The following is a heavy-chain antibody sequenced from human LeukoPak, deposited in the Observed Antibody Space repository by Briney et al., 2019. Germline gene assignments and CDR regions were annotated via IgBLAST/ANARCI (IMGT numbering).Heavy chain of an antibody. V-gene: IGHV4-39*07. J-gene: IGHJ5*02. Sequence: PSETLSLTCTVSGGSISSSSYYWGWIRQPPGKGLEWIGSIYYSGSTYYNPSLKSRVTISVDTSKNQFSLKLSSVTAADTAVYYCARDQDGYKHGRWFDPWGQGTLVTVSS. CDR3: ARDQDGYKHGRWFDP. D-gene: IGHD5-24*01. CDR1: GGSISSSSYY. CDR2: IYYSGST.